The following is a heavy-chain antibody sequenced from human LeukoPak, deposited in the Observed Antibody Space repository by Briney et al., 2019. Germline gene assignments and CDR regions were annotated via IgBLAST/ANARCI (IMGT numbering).Heavy chain of an antibody. CDR2: IYYSGST. CDR1: GGSINTYY. V-gene: IGHV4-59*01. D-gene: IGHD1-14*01. Sequence: SETLSLTCTVSGGSINTYYWSWIRQPPGKGLEWIGNIYYSGSTTYNPSLKSRVTISIDTSKNQLSLKLSSVTAADTAVYYCARTGSATEPNWFDPWGQGTLVTVSS. CDR3: ARTGSATEPNWFDP. J-gene: IGHJ5*02.